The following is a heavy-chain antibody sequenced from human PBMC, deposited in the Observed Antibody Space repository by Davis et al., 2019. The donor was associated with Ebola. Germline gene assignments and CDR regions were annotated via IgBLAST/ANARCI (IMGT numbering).Heavy chain of an antibody. Sequence: MPGGSLRLSCTVSGGSISSYYWSWIRQPPGKGLEWIGYIYYSGSTNYNPSLKSRVTISVDTSKNQFSLKLSSVTAADTAVYYCARSHYDFWSGYYRPYGMDVWGQGTTVTVSS. CDR3: ARSHYDFWSGYYRPYGMDV. CDR2: IYYSGST. V-gene: IGHV4-59*08. J-gene: IGHJ6*02. CDR1: GGSISSYY. D-gene: IGHD3-3*01.